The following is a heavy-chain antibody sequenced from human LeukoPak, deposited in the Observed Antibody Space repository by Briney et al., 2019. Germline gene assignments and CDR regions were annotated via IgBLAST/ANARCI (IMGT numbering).Heavy chain of an antibody. CDR3: AKASGSYYGKDYFDY. D-gene: IGHD1-26*01. CDR1: GFTFSSYG. V-gene: IGHV3-30*02. CDR2: IRYDGSNK. J-gene: IGHJ4*02. Sequence: GGSLRLSCAASGFTFSSYGMHWVRQAPGKGLEWVAFIRYDGSNKYYADSVKGRFTISRDNSKNTLYLQMNSLRAEDTAVYYCAKASGSYYGKDYFDYWGQGTLVTVSS.